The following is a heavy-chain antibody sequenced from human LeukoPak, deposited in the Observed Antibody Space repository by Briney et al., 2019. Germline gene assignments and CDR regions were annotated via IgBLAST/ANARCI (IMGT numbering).Heavy chain of an antibody. V-gene: IGHV4-30-2*01. CDR3: ASAGIAAAGTRGDY. D-gene: IGHD6-13*01. J-gene: IGHJ4*02. CDR1: GGSISSGGYY. CDR2: IYHSGST. Sequence: SETLSLTCTVSGGSISSGGYYWSWIRQPPGKGLEWIGYIYHSGSTYYNPSLKSRVTISVDRSKNQFSLKLSSVTAADTAVYYCASAGIAAAGTRGDYWGQGTLVTVSS.